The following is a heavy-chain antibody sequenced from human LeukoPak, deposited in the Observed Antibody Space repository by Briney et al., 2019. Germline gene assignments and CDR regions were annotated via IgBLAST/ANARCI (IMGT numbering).Heavy chain of an antibody. V-gene: IGHV3-23*01. J-gene: IGHJ5*02. D-gene: IGHD6-19*01. Sequence: GGSLRLSCAVSGFTVSNYAMSWVRQTPARGLEWVSSINEVGDDTNYVDSVRGRFTVSRDNSKNTLYLQLNSLQAEDTALYYCSKRGPNTGWHFFDHWGPGTLVTVS. CDR2: INEVGDDT. CDR3: SKRGPNTGWHFFDH. CDR1: GFTVSNYA.